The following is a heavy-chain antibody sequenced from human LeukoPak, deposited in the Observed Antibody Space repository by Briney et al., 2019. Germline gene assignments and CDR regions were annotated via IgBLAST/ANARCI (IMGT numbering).Heavy chain of an antibody. CDR3: ARGPPESSISDY. V-gene: IGHV1-8*01. CDR2: MSLDSGNT. CDR1: GYAFTSYD. J-gene: IGHJ4*02. Sequence: ASVNVSCKASGYAFTSYDNNWVRQAPGQGLEWMGWMSLDSGNTGYAQKLQGRVTMTRNTSISTAYMELSSLRSEDTAVYYCARGPPESSISDYWGQGPLVTVS. D-gene: IGHD6-13*01.